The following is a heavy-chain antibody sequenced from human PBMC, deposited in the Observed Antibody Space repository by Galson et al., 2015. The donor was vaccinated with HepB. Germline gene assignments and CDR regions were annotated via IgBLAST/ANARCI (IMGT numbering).Heavy chain of an antibody. CDR1: GYTFTSYA. V-gene: IGHV1-3*01. Sequence: SVKVSCKASGYTFTSYAMHWVRQAPGQRLEWMGWINAGNGNTKYSQKFQGRVTITRDTSASTAYMELSSLRSEDTAVYYCAREGSLGGHCSSTSCLDFYYYYYMDVWGKGTTVTVSS. J-gene: IGHJ6*03. CDR2: INAGNGNT. CDR3: AREGSLGGHCSSTSCLDFYYYYYMDV. D-gene: IGHD2-2*01.